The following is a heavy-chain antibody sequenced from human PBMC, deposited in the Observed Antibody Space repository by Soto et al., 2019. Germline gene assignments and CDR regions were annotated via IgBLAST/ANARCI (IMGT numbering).Heavy chain of an antibody. D-gene: IGHD3-3*01. Sequence: GGSLRLSCAASGFTFSSYSMNWVRQAPGKGLEWVSPISSSSSYIYYADSVKGRFTISRDNAKNSLYLQMNSLRAEDTAVYYCARGLRFLEWPPGFDPWGQGTLVTVSS. J-gene: IGHJ5*02. CDR2: ISSSSSYI. CDR3: ARGLRFLEWPPGFDP. CDR1: GFTFSSYS. V-gene: IGHV3-21*01.